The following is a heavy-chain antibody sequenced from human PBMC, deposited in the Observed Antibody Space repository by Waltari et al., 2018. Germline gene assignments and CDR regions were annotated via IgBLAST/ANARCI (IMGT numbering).Heavy chain of an antibody. CDR2: INPNSGGT. D-gene: IGHD1-26*01. CDR3: ARSSGSYYFGNCFDY. V-gene: IGHV1-2*04. CDR1: GYTFTGYY. J-gene: IGHJ4*02. Sequence: QVQLVQSGAEVKKPGASVKVSCKASGYTFTGYYMHWVRQAPGQGLEWMGWINPNSGGTNYAQKFQGWVTMTRDTSISTAYMELSRLRSDDTAVYYCARSSGSYYFGNCFDYWGQGTLVTVSS.